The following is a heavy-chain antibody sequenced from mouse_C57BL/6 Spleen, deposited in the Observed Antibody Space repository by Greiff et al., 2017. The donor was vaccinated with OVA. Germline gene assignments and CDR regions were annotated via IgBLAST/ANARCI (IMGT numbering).Heavy chain of an antibody. CDR1: GYTFTSYW. J-gene: IGHJ1*03. Sequence: QVQLKQPGAELVKPGASVKMSCKASGYTFTSYWITWVKQRPGQGLEWIGDIYPGSGSTNYNEKFKSKATLTVDTSSSTAYMQLSSLTSEDSAVYYCARRDGYYVYFDVWGTGTTVTVSS. CDR2: IYPGSGST. CDR3: ARRDGYYVYFDV. D-gene: IGHD2-3*01. V-gene: IGHV1-55*01.